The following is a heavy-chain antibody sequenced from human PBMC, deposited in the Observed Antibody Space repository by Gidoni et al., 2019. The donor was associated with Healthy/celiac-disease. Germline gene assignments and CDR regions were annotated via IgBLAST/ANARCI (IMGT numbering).Heavy chain of an antibody. V-gene: IGHV3-30*04. D-gene: IGHD4-17*01. CDR1: GFTFLSYV. CDR3: ARDGGPSTVTTSLHYYYGMDV. Sequence: QVQLVESGGGVVQPGRSLRLSCAASGFTFLSYVMHWVRQAPGKGLEWVAVISYDGSNKYYADSVKGRFTISRDNSKNTLYLQMNSLRAEDTAVYYCARDGGPSTVTTSLHYYYGMDVWGQGTTVTVSS. J-gene: IGHJ6*02. CDR2: ISYDGSNK.